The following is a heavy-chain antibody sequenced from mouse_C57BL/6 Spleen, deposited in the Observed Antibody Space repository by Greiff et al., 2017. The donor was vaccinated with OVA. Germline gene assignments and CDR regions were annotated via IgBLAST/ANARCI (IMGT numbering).Heavy chain of an antibody. V-gene: IGHV1-26*01. J-gene: IGHJ3*01. D-gene: IGHD3-3*01. CDR3: ASGWGAWFAY. CDR2: INPNNGGT. CDR1: GYTFTDYY. Sequence: EVQLQQSGPELVKPGASVKISCKASGYTFTDYYMNWVKQSHGKSLEWIGDINPNNGGTSYTQQFKGKATLTVDKSSSTAYMELRSLTSEDSAVYYCASGWGAWFAYWGQGTLGTVSA.